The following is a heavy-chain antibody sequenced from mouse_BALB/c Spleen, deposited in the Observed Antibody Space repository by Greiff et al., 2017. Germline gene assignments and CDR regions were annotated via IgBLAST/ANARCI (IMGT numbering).Heavy chain of an antibody. D-gene: IGHD2-1*01. J-gene: IGHJ4*01. CDR3: AREDYGNRMDY. V-gene: IGHV1S132*01. Sequence: QVQLQQSGAELVKPGASVKLSCKTSGYTFTSYWIQWVKQRPGQGLGWIGEIFPGTGTTYYNEKFKGKATLTIDTSSSTAYMQLSSLTSEDSAVYFCAREDYGNRMDYWGQGTSVTVSS. CDR2: IFPGTGTT. CDR1: GYTFTSYW.